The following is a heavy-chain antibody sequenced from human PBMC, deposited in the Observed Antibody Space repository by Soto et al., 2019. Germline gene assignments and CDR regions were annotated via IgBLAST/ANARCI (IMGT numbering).Heavy chain of an antibody. CDR1: EFTFSDYD. J-gene: IGHJ6*02. CDR2: ITSNSIYK. Sequence: EVQLVESGGGLVKPGGSLRLSCAASEFTFSDYDMTWVRQAPGKGLEWVSSITSNSIYKYSADSLKGRFTISRDNAKNTLFLQINSLRAEDTAVYYCARDLSGGNYYYHGLDVWGQGTTVTVSS. CDR3: ARDLSGGNYYYHGLDV. V-gene: IGHV3-21*01. D-gene: IGHD1-26*01.